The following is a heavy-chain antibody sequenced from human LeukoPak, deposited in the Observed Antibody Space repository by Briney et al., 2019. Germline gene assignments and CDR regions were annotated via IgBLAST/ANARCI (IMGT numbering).Heavy chain of an antibody. Sequence: SVKVSCKASGGTFSSYAISWVRQAPGQGLEWMGRIIPIFGTANYAQKFQGRATITTDESTSTAYMELSSLRSEDTAVYYCAREAVAGRGPFDYWGQGTLVTVSS. J-gene: IGHJ4*02. V-gene: IGHV1-69*05. CDR2: IIPIFGTA. CDR1: GGTFSSYA. CDR3: AREAVAGRGPFDY. D-gene: IGHD6-19*01.